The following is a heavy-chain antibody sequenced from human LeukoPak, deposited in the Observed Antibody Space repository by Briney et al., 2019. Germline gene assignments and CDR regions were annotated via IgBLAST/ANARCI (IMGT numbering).Heavy chain of an antibody. Sequence: SVKVSCKASGGTFSSYTISWVRQAPGQRLEWMGRIIPILGIANYAQKFQGRVTITADKSTSTAYMELSSLRSEDTAVYYCARDLERTSFPFDPWGQGTLLTVSS. CDR3: ARDLERTSFPFDP. CDR2: IIPILGIA. CDR1: GGTFSSYT. D-gene: IGHD3-3*01. V-gene: IGHV1-69*04. J-gene: IGHJ5*02.